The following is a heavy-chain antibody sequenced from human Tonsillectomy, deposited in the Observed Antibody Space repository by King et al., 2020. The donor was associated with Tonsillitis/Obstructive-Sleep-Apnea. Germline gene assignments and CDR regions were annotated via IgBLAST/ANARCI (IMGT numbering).Heavy chain of an antibody. J-gene: IGHJ4*02. CDR2: TDGTGNHI. V-gene: IGHV3-21*01. CDR1: GFAFQYYT. CDR3: TRALSTAYLDS. Sequence: QLVQSGGGLVKPGGSLRLSCAASGFAFQYYTLEWVRQAPGKGLEWGSSTDGTGNHIYYADSGKGRFTVSRDNTKNALYLQMTSLRAEDTALYYCTRALSTAYLDSWGQGTLVTVSS.